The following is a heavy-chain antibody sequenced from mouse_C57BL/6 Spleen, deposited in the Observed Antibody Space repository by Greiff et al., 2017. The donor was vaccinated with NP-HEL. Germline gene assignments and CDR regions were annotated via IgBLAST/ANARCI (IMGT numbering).Heavy chain of an antibody. CDR1: GYTFTDYE. D-gene: IGHD2-3*01. CDR2: IDPETGGT. Sequence: VQLQQSGAELVRPGASVTLSCKASGYTFTDYEMHWVKQTPVHGLEWIGAIDPETGGTAYNQKFKGKAILTADKSSSTAYMELRSLTSEDSAVYYCTRSYGYYEGYAMDYWGQGTSVTVSS. J-gene: IGHJ4*01. CDR3: TRSYGYYEGYAMDY. V-gene: IGHV1-15*01.